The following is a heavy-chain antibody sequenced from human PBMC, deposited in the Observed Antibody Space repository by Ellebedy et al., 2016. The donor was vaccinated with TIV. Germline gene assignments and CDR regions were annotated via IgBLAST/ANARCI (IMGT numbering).Heavy chain of an antibody. D-gene: IGHD2-15*01. J-gene: IGHJ4*02. V-gene: IGHV3-23*01. CDR1: GFTFSTYA. Sequence: GESLKISCAASGFTFSTYAMSWVRQAPGKGLEWVSAISGSGGSTYYADSVKGRFTISRDNSQNTLFLQMNSLRAEDTALYYCAKSPLVVVAATCLDYWGQGTLVTVSS. CDR3: AKSPLVVVAATCLDY. CDR2: ISGSGGST.